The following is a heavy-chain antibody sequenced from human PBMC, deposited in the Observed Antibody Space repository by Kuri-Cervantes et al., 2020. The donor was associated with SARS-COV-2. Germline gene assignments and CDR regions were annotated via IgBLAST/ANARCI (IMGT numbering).Heavy chain of an antibody. CDR3: AKAATYYYGSGSYRN. CDR2: ISFDGRKK. J-gene: IGHJ4*02. CDR1: GFTFSNFG. V-gene: IGHV3-30*18. D-gene: IGHD3-10*01. Sequence: GESLKISCAASGFTFSNFGMDWVRQAPGKGLEWVAVISFDGRKKYYADSVQGRFTISRDNSKNTLYLQMNSLRAEDTAVYYCAKAATYYYGSGSYRNWGQGTLVTVSS.